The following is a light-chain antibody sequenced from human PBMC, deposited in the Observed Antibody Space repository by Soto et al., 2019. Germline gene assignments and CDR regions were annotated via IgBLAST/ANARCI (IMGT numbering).Light chain of an antibody. CDR2: DVI. V-gene: IGLV2-14*01. Sequence: QSVLTQPASVSGSPGQSNSISCTGKSRDVGTYNYVSWYQQHPGKAPKLMICDVIDRPSGVSTRFSGSKSGNTASLTIFGLQAEDEADYYCSSYTSGSTPWVFGTGTRSPS. CDR3: SSYTSGSTPWV. J-gene: IGLJ1*01. CDR1: SRDVGTYNY.